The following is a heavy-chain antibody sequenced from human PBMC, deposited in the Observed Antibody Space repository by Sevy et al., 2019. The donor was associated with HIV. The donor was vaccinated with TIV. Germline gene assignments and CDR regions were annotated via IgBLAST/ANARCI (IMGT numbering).Heavy chain of an antibody. V-gene: IGHV3-21*06. J-gene: IGHJ6*02. CDR2: ISTSSTYI. CDR3: ARGSCIGGSCHTGYHGMDV. D-gene: IGHD2-15*01. CDR1: GFIFSGYN. Sequence: GRSLRLSCAASGFIFSGYNMHWVRQAPGKGLEWVSSISTSSTYIYQADSVKGRFTISRDNAQNSVYLQMNSLRVEDTALYYCARGSCIGGSCHTGYHGMDVWGQGTTVTVSS.